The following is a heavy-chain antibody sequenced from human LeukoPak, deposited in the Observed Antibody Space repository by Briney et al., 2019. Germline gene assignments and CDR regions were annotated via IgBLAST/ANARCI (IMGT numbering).Heavy chain of an antibody. Sequence: GGSLRLSCAASGFTFSSYAMSWVRQAPGKGQEWVSAISGSGGSTYYADSVKGRFTISRDNSKNTLYLQMNSLRAGDTAVYYCAKDPTAYYYDSSGYLDYWGQGTLVTVSS. J-gene: IGHJ4*02. CDR2: ISGSGGST. V-gene: IGHV3-23*01. D-gene: IGHD3-22*01. CDR1: GFTFSSYA. CDR3: AKDPTAYYYDSSGYLDY.